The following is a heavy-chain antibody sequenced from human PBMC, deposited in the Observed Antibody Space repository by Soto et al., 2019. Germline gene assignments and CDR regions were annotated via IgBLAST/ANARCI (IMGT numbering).Heavy chain of an antibody. CDR3: AREDCISAPGEIWFHV. D-gene: IGHD6-13*01. J-gene: IGHJ6*02. V-gene: IGHV4-59*01. Sequence: SETLSLPCNGSGGTIGNYDWRWIRQAPGKGLEWIGYVYHNGRTSYNTSLKSRVSISVDRSKNQFSLNVSSVTAADTAVYYWAREDCISAPGEIWFHVWGQGTRVTVSS. CDR2: VYHNGRT. CDR1: GGTIGNYD.